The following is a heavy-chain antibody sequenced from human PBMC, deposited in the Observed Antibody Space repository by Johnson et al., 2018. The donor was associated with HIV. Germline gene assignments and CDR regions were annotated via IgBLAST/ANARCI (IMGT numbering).Heavy chain of an antibody. Sequence: QVQLVESGGGLVQPGGSLRLSCAASGFTVSSNYMSWVRQAPGKGLEWLSFITSRGDIIRYADSVQGRFTISRDNAKNSLNLQMNSLGDEDTAVYYCARRTVTALFDIWGHGTLVTVSS. CDR1: GFTVSSNY. V-gene: IGHV3-11*04. CDR3: ARRTVTALFDI. CDR2: ITSRGDII. D-gene: IGHD4-17*01. J-gene: IGHJ3*02.